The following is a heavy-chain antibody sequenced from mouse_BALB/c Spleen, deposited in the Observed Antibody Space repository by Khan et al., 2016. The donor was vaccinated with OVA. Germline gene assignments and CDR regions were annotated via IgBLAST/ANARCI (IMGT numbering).Heavy chain of an antibody. D-gene: IGHD1-1*01. CDR1: DYSFTDYN. J-gene: IGHJ2*01. V-gene: IGHV1S135*01. CDR3: ALIYYYGTGFDY. CDR2: IDPYNGGT. Sequence: VQLKESGPELVKPGTSVKVSCKASDYSFTDYNMFWVKQSLGKSLEWIGYIDPYNGGTNYNQKFAGKATLTVDKSSSTAFMHLNSLTSEDSAVYYCALIYYYGTGFDYWGQGTTLTVSS.